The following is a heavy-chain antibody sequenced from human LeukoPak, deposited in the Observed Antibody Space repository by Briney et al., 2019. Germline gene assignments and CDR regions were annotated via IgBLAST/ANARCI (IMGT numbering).Heavy chain of an antibody. CDR3: ARDLRRFAAYYFDY. D-gene: IGHD5/OR15-5a*01. CDR2: ISSDGRDK. V-gene: IGHV3-30*03. Sequence: GGPLRLSRAPSGFTFSGYAIHWVLQAPGKGLEWGAVISSDGRDKHHADSVKGRFTISRDNSKNTLYLQTNSLRAEDTAVYYCARDLRRFAAYYFDYWGQGTLVTVSS. J-gene: IGHJ4*02. CDR1: GFTFSGYA.